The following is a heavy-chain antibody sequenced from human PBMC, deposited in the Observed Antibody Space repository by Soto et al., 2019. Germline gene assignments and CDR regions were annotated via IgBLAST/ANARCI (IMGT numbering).Heavy chain of an antibody. D-gene: IGHD7-27*01. CDR1: GDSISNLDYF. Sequence: SETLSLTCSVSGDSISNLDYFWAWIRQPPGQALEYIGYIYKSATTYYNPSFESRVAISVDTSKSQFSPNVTSVTAADTAVYFCARGRYCLTGRCFPNWFDSWGQGALVTVSS. J-gene: IGHJ5*01. CDR2: IYKSATT. CDR3: ARGRYCLTGRCFPNWFDS. V-gene: IGHV4-30-4*01.